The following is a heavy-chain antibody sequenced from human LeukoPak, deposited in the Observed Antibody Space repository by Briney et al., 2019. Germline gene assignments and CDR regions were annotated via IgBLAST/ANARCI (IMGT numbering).Heavy chain of an antibody. CDR2: MNPNSGNT. CDR3: ARGLRGSPAFDI. Sequence: ASVKVSCKASGYTFTSYDINWVRQATGQGLEWMGWMNPNSGNTNYAQKFQGRVTMTRNTSINTAYMELSRLRSDDTAVYYCARGLRGSPAFDIWGQGTMVTVSS. CDR1: GYTFTSYD. V-gene: IGHV1-8*01. D-gene: IGHD5-12*01. J-gene: IGHJ3*02.